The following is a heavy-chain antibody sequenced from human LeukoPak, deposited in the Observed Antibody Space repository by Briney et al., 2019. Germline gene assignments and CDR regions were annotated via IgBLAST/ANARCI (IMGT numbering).Heavy chain of an antibody. V-gene: IGHV5-51*01. CDR3: ARLSRDGYNYFDY. CDR1: GYSFTTYW. D-gene: IGHD5-24*01. Sequence: GESLKISCRGSGYSFTTYWIGWVRQMPGKGLEWRGIIYPGDSDTRYSPSFQGQVTMSADKSINTAYLQWSSLKASDTAMYYCARLSRDGYNYFDYWGQGTLVTVSS. J-gene: IGHJ4*02. CDR2: IYPGDSDT.